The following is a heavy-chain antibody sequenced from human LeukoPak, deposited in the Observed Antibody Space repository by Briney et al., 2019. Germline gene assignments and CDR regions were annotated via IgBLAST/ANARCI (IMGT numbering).Heavy chain of an antibody. CDR3: ARHNIAVAGADPDFDL. Sequence: PSETLSLTCTVSGGSISSYYWSWVRQPPGKGLEWIGYIYYSGSTNYNPSLKSRVTISVDTSKNQFSLKLSSVTAADTAVYYCARHNIAVAGADPDFDLWGRGTLVTVSS. V-gene: IGHV4-59*08. J-gene: IGHJ2*01. D-gene: IGHD6-19*01. CDR1: GGSISSYY. CDR2: IYYSGST.